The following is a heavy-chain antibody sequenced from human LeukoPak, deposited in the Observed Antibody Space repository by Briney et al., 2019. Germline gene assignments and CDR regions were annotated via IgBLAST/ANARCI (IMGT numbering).Heavy chain of an antibody. CDR2: ISGGGGST. V-gene: IGHV3-23*01. CDR3: AKVDDFWSGSDY. CDR1: GFTFSSYA. Sequence: PGGSLRLSCAASGFTFSSYAMSWVRQAPGKGLEWVSAISGGGGSTYYADSVKVRFTISRDNSKNTLYLQMNSLRAEDTAVYYCAKVDDFWSGSDYWGQGTLVTVSS. J-gene: IGHJ4*02. D-gene: IGHD3-3*01.